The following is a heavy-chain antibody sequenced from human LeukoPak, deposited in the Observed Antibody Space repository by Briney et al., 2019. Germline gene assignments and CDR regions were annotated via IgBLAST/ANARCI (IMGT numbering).Heavy chain of an antibody. CDR3: AFVRGDAAMGDAFDI. Sequence: GESLNISCKGSGYRFTSYWIGWVRQMPGKGLEWMGIIYPGDSDTRHPPSFQGLPTIAADTSTSTAYLRRNSRKASDTAMYYCAFVRGDAAMGDAFDIWSQGTTVTVSS. V-gene: IGHV5-51*01. D-gene: IGHD5-18*01. J-gene: IGHJ3*02. CDR1: GYRFTSYW. CDR2: IYPGDSDT.